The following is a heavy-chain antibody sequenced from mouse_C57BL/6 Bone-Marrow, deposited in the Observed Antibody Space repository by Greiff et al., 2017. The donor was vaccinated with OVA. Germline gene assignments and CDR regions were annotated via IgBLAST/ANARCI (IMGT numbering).Heavy chain of an antibody. V-gene: IGHV5-6*01. CDR1: GFTFSSYG. CDR2: ISSGGSYT. CDR3: ARHGP. Sequence: VQLKESGGDLVKPGGSLKLSCAASGFTFSSYGMSWVRQTPDKRLEWVATISSGGSYTYYPDSVKGRFTISRDNAKNTLYLQMSRLKSEDTARYYCARHGPWGQGTLVTVSA. J-gene: IGHJ3*01.